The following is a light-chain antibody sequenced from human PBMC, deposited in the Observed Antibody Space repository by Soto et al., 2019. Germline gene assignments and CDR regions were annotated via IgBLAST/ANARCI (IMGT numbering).Light chain of an antibody. Sequence: IVLTQSPATLSLSPGERATLSCRASQSVSSYLAWYQQKPGQAPRLLIYDASNRATGIPARFSGSGSGTDFTLTISSLEPEDFAVYYCQKYNDWPPSWTFGQGTKVDIK. CDR1: QSVSSY. V-gene: IGKV3-11*01. CDR2: DAS. J-gene: IGKJ1*01. CDR3: QKYNDWPPSWT.